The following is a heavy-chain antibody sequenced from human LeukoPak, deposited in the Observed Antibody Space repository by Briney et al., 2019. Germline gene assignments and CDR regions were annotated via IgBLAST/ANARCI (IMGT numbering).Heavy chain of an antibody. V-gene: IGHV3-9*01. Sequence: GRSLRLSCAASGFTFDDYAMHWVRQAPGKGLEWVSGISWNGGSVDYADSVKGRFTISRDNAKNSLYLQVNSLRAEDTALYYCAKDDSYGGNSNFDHWGQGTLVTVS. CDR3: AKDDSYGGNSNFDH. J-gene: IGHJ4*02. D-gene: IGHD4-23*01. CDR2: ISWNGGSV. CDR1: GFTFDDYA.